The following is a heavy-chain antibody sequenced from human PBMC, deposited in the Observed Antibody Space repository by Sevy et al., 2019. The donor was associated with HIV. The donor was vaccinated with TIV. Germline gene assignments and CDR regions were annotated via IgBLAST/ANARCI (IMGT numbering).Heavy chain of an antibody. J-gene: IGHJ4*02. Sequence: ASVKVSCKASRFTFTGYYFHWVRQAPGQGLEWMGQMNPNNGGTKDAEKFQGRVTMTRDTSITTAYMELSSLTSDDTAVYYCTRQSSDILNDPTPFDYWSQGTLVTVSS. D-gene: IGHD3-9*01. V-gene: IGHV1-2*06. CDR3: TRQSSDILNDPTPFDY. CDR1: RFTFTGYY. CDR2: MNPNNGGT.